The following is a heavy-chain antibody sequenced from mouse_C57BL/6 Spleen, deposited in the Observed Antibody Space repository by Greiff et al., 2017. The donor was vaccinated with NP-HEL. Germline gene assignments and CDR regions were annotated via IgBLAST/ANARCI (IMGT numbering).Heavy chain of an antibody. V-gene: IGHV2-9-1*01. CDR1: GFSLTSYA. Sequence: VKLQQSGPGLVAPSQSLSITCTVSGFSLTSYAISWVRQPPGKGLEWLGVIWTGGGTNYNSALKSRLSISKDNSKSQVFLKMNSLQTDDTARYYCARNRGGGYHYAMDYWGQGTSVTVSS. J-gene: IGHJ4*01. CDR3: ARNRGGGYHYAMDY. CDR2: IWTGGGT. D-gene: IGHD2-2*01.